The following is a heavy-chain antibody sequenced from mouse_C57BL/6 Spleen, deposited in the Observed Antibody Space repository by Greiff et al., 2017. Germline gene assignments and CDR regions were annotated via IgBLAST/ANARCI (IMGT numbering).Heavy chain of an antibody. Sequence: VQLQQPGAELVKPGASVKLSCKASGYTFTSYWMHWVKQRPGQGLEWIGMIHPNSGSTNYNAKFKSKATLTVDKSSSTAYMQLSSLTSEDSAVYYCARSYGSWYFDVWGTGTTVTVSS. V-gene: IGHV1-64*01. D-gene: IGHD1-1*01. CDR3: ARSYGSWYFDV. J-gene: IGHJ1*03. CDR1: GYTFTSYW. CDR2: IHPNSGST.